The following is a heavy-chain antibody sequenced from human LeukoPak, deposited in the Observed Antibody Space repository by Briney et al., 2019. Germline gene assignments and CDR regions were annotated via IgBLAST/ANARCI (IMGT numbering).Heavy chain of an antibody. CDR3: ASKECSSNSCLD. V-gene: IGHV3-21*01. CDR2: MSSSSSYI. Sequence: PGGSLRLSCAASGFTFSSYSMNWVRQAPGKGLEWVSSMSSSSSYIYYADSVKGRFTISRDNAKNTLYLQMNSLRAEDTAVYYCASKECSSNSCLDWGQGTLVTVSS. D-gene: IGHD2-2*01. CDR1: GFTFSSYS. J-gene: IGHJ4*02.